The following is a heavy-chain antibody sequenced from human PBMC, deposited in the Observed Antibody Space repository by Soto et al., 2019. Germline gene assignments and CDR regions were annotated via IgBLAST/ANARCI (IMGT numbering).Heavy chain of an antibody. J-gene: IGHJ4*02. CDR2: ISYSGGT. D-gene: IGHD2-8*02. Sequence: SETLSLTSTVSGDFIRSYYWSWVRQPPGKGLEWIGYISYSGGTNYNPSLKSRVTMSVDTSENQFSLQLNSVTAADTAVYYCSRVFGAYWYFDYWGQGMLVT. CDR1: GDFIRSYY. V-gene: IGHV4-59*01. CDR3: SRVFGAYWYFDY.